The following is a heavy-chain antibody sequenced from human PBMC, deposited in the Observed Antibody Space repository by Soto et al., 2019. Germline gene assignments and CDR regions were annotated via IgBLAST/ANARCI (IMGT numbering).Heavy chain of an antibody. Sequence: HPGGSLRLSCAASGFTVSSNYMSWVRQAPGKGLEWVSVIYSGGSTYYADSVRGRFTISRDNSKSTLYLQMMSLRAEDTTVYYCAKDLYVQPPSGWFDPWGQGTVVTVSS. D-gene: IGHD1-26*01. V-gene: IGHV3-53*01. CDR3: AKDLYVQPPSGWFDP. CDR2: IYSGGST. J-gene: IGHJ5*02. CDR1: GFTVSSNY.